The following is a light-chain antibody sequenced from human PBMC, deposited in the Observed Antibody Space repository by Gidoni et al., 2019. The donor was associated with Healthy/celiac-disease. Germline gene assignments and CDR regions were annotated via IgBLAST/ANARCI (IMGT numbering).Light chain of an antibody. CDR1: QSLLLSNGDNY. Sequence: DIVMTQSRLPMLVTPGEPASISCRSSQSLLLSNGDNYLDCYLQKPGQSPQLLIYLGSDGASGVPDRFSGGGSGTDFTLKISRVEAEDVGVYYCMQALQLPGTFGPGTKVDIK. CDR2: LGS. V-gene: IGKV2-28*01. CDR3: MQALQLPGT. J-gene: IGKJ3*01.